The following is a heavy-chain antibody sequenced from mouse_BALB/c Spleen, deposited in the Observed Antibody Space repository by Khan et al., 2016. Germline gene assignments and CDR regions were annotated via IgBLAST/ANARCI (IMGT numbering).Heavy chain of an antibody. J-gene: IGHJ2*01. D-gene: IGHD2-1*01. V-gene: IGHV1-4*01. CDR1: GYTFTSYT. Sequence: QVQLKQSGAELARPGASVKMSCKASGYTFTSYTMHWVKQRPGQGLEWIGYINPSIGYTNYNQKFKDKATLTADKSSSTAYMQLSSLTSEDSAVYYGARTRRMGGNYLFAEWGQGTTLTVSS. CDR3: ARTRRMGGNYLFAE. CDR2: INPSIGYT.